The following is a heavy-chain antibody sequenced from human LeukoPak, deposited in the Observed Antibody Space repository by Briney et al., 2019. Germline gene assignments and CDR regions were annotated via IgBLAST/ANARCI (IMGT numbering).Heavy chain of an antibody. D-gene: IGHD6-13*01. J-gene: IGHJ4*02. CDR3: AKDPQQLVAGTFDY. CDR1: GFTLSSYA. CDR2: ISGSGGST. V-gene: IGHV3-23*01. Sequence: GGSLRLSCAASGFTLSSYAMSWVRQAPGKGLEWVSAISGSGGSTYYADSVKGRFTISRDNSKNTLYLQMNSLRAEDTAVYYCAKDPQQLVAGTFDYWGQGTLVTVSS.